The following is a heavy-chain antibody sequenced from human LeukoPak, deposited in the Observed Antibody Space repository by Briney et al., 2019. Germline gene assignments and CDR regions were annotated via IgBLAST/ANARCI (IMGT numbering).Heavy chain of an antibody. CDR2: ISYDGSNK. Sequence: GGSLRLSCAASGFTFSSYAMHWVRQAPGKGLEWVAVISYDGSNKYYADSVEGRFTISRDNSKNTLYLQMNSLRAEDTAVYYCARRRHYFDYWGQGTLVTVSS. D-gene: IGHD6-6*01. J-gene: IGHJ4*02. CDR3: ARRRHYFDY. V-gene: IGHV3-30*04. CDR1: GFTFSSYA.